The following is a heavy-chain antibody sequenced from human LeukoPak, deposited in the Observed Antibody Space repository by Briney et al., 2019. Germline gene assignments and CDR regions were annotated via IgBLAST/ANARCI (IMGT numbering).Heavy chain of an antibody. CDR3: VKDQGSSSWFDFDY. Sequence: GGSLRLSCSASGFTFSSSALHWVRQAPGKGLEYVSAINSNGGGTYYADSVKGRFTISRDNSKNTLYLQMSSLRAEDTAVYYCVKDQGSSSWFDFDYWGQGTLVTVSS. J-gene: IGHJ4*02. D-gene: IGHD6-13*01. CDR2: INSNGGGT. V-gene: IGHV3-64D*06. CDR1: GFTFSSSA.